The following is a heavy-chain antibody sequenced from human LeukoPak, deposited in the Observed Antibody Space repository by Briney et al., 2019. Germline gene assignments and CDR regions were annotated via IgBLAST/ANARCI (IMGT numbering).Heavy chain of an antibody. Sequence: PSETLSLTCTVSGGSISSSSYYWGWLRQPPGKGLEWLGSIYYSGSTYYNPSLKSRVTISVDTSKNQFSLKLSSVTAADTAVYYCARPSITMVRGFDPWGQGTLVTVSS. V-gene: IGHV4-39*01. D-gene: IGHD3-10*01. CDR2: IYYSGST. CDR1: GGSISSSSYY. CDR3: ARPSITMVRGFDP. J-gene: IGHJ5*02.